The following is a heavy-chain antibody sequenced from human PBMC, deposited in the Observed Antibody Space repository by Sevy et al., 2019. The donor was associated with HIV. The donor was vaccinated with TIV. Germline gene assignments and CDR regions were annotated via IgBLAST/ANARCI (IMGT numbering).Heavy chain of an antibody. Sequence: ASVKVSCTVSGHTLSESSIHWVRQAPGKGLEWMGGFGPEAGETLYPPKFQGRVTLTEDTSLHTAYMELSSLRSEDTAVYYCATDHGSGYVFTGKFDYWGQGTLVTVSS. J-gene: IGHJ4*02. D-gene: IGHD3-9*01. V-gene: IGHV1-24*01. CDR2: FGPEAGET. CDR1: GHTLSESS. CDR3: ATDHGSGYVFTGKFDY.